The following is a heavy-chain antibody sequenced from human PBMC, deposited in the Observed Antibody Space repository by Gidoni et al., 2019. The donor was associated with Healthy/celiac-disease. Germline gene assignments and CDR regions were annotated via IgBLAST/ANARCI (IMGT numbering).Heavy chain of an antibody. V-gene: IGHV3-15*01. J-gene: IGHJ5*02. CDR2: IKSKTDGGTT. CDR3: TTDFRGSPEEWFDP. Sequence: EVQLVESGGGLVKPGGSLRLSCAASGFTFSNAWMSWVRQAPGKGLEWVGRIKSKTDGGTTDYAAPVKGRFTISRDDSKNTLYLQMNSLKTEDTAVYYCTTDFRGSPEEWFDPWGQGTLVTVSS. D-gene: IGHD1-26*01. CDR1: GFTFSNAW.